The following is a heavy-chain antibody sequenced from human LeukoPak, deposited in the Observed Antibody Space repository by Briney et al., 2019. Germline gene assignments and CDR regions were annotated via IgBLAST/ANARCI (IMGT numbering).Heavy chain of an antibody. J-gene: IGHJ4*02. CDR2: IRYDGSNK. CDR1: GFTFSSYG. D-gene: IGHD1-14*01. CDR3: LTTRWDY. Sequence: GRSLRLSCAASGFTFSSYGMHWVRQAPGKGLEWVAFIRYDGSNKYYADSVKGRFTISRDNSKNTLYLQMNSLRAEDTAVYYCLTTRWDYWGQGTLVTVSS. V-gene: IGHV3-30*02.